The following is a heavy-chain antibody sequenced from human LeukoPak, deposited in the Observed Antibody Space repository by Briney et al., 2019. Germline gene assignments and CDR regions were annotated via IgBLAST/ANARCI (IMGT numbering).Heavy chain of an antibody. Sequence: VASVKVSCKASGYTFTSYAMNWVRQAPGQGLEWMGWINTNTGNPTYAQGFTGRFVFSLDTSVSTAYLQISSLKAEDTAVYYCAVLESSSWYWDGNGYFDYWGQGTLVTVSS. J-gene: IGHJ4*02. CDR1: GYTFTSYA. V-gene: IGHV7-4-1*02. CDR3: AVLESSSWYWDGNGYFDY. CDR2: INTNTGNP. D-gene: IGHD6-13*01.